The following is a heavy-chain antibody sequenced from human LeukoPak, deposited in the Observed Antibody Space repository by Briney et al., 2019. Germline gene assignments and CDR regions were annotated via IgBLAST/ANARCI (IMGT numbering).Heavy chain of an antibody. CDR2: IYYSGST. J-gene: IGHJ6*02. V-gene: IGHV4-59*01. D-gene: IGHD3-10*01. Sequence: SETLSLTCTVSGGSISSYYWSWIRQPPGKGLEWIGYIYYSGSTNYNPSVKSRVPISVDTSKHQYSLKPTSVTAADPAVYYCAREDGGLYLVWGQGTTVTVSS. CDR1: GGSISSYY. CDR3: AREDGGLYLV.